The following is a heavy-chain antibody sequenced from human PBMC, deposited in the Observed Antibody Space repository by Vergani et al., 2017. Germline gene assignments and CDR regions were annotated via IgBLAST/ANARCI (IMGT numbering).Heavy chain of an antibody. V-gene: IGHV3-23*01. CDR2: ISGSGGST. Sequence: EVQLLESGGGLVQPGGSLRLSCAASGFTFSSYAMSWVRQAPGKGLEWVSAISGSGGSTYYAAPVKGRFTISRDDSKNTLYLQMNSLKTEDTAVYYCTTDPSTFIVVAPFDYWGQGTLVTVSS. CDR3: TTDPSTFIVVAPFDY. D-gene: IGHD2-15*01. J-gene: IGHJ4*02. CDR1: GFTFSSYA.